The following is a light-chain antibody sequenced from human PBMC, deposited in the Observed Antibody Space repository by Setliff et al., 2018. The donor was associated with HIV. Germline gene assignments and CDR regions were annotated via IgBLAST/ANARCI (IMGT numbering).Light chain of an antibody. CDR3: CSYAGSSYVI. V-gene: IGLV2-11*01. J-gene: IGLJ2*01. Sequence: QSALAQSRSVSGSPGQSVTISCTGTSSDVGGYNHVSWYQQHPGKAPKLMIYDVGKRPSGVPDRFSGSKSGNTASLTISGLQPEDEADYYCCSYAGSSYVIFGGGTKVTVL. CDR1: SSDVGGYNH. CDR2: DVG.